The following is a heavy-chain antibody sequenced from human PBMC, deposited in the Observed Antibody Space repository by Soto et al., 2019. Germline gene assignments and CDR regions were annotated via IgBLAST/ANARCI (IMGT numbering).Heavy chain of an antibody. J-gene: IGHJ6*02. D-gene: IGHD5-18*01. CDR2: ISHDGGKK. CDR3: AKDLGRGYSYLDV. Sequence: QVQLVESGGGVVQPGRSLRLSCAASGFTFNNHGMHWVRQAPGKGLEWVAVISHDGGKKYYVDSMKGRFTLARDNSKNTLFLQMNSLSTEDTAVYYCAKDLGRGYSYLDVWGQGTTVTVSS. V-gene: IGHV3-30*18. CDR1: GFTFNNHG.